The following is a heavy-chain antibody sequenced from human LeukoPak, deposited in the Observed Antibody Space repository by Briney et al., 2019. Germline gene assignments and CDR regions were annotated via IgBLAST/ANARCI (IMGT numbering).Heavy chain of an antibody. V-gene: IGHV4-38-2*02. J-gene: IGHJ1*01. CDR2: IYHSGST. D-gene: IGHD3-22*01. Sequence: SETLSLTCTVSSYSISSGYYWGWIRQPPGKGLEWIGSIYHSGSTYYNPSLKSRVTISVDTSKNQFSLKLSSVTAADTAVYYCARGYYDSSGYSAEYFQHWGQGTLVTVSS. CDR1: SYSISSGYY. CDR3: ARGYYDSSGYSAEYFQH.